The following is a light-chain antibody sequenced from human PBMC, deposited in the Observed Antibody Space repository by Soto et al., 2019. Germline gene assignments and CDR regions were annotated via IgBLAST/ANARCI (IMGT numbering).Light chain of an antibody. CDR2: GAT. Sequence: SEGDRVTITYRASQDIRTELGWYQQKPGKAPKLLIYGATTLQSGVPSRFSGSGSGTDFTLTISSLQPEDFATYYCLQDYNYPRTFGQGTKVDIK. V-gene: IGKV1-6*01. CDR1: QDIRTE. CDR3: LQDYNYPRT. J-gene: IGKJ1*01.